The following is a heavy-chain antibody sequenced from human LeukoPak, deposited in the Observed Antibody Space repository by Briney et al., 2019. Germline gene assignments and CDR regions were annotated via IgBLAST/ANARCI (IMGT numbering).Heavy chain of an antibody. CDR2: INHSGST. D-gene: IGHD6-13*01. J-gene: IGHJ4*02. CDR1: GGSFSGYY. Sequence: RPSETLSLTCAVYGGSFSGYYWSWIRQPPGKGLEWIGEINHSGSTNYNPSLKSRVTISVDTSKNQFSLKLSSVTAAGTAVYYCARGPTEIGIAAADGYYFDYWGQGTLVTVSS. CDR3: ARGPTEIGIAAADGYYFDY. V-gene: IGHV4-34*01.